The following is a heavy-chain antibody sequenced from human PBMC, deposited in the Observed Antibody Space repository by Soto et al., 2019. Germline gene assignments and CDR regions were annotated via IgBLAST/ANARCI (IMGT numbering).Heavy chain of an antibody. CDR1: GGSSISGY. V-gene: IGHV4-59*01. Sequence: ETLSLTCTVSGGSSISGYWSWIRQPPGKGLEWIGYISYSGNTNYNPSLKSRVTMSVDTPKNQFSLRLSSVTTADTAVYYCAGLRGYAGSPIDYWGQGTLVTVSS. CDR2: ISYSGNT. CDR3: AGLRGYAGSPIDY. J-gene: IGHJ4*02. D-gene: IGHD2-15*01.